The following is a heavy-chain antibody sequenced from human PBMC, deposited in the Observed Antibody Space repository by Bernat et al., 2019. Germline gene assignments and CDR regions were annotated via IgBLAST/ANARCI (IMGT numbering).Heavy chain of an antibody. CDR1: GFSFSNYW. CDR3: TKGGLRTLDF. J-gene: IGHJ4*02. Sequence: EVQLVESGGGLVQPGGSLRLSCAASGFSFSNYWMHWVRQAPGKGLAWVSHINSDGSSTRYGDSVKGRFTIYRDNAKNTLYLQMNSLRAEDTAVYYCTKGGLRTLDFWGQGTLVSVSS. CDR2: INSDGSST. D-gene: IGHD5-12*01. V-gene: IGHV3-74*01.